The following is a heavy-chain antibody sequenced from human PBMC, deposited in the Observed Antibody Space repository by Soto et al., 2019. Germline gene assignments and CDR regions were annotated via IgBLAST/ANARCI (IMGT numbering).Heavy chain of an antibody. V-gene: IGHV1-69*13. D-gene: IGHD2-15*01. CDR3: ASGYCSGGSCYRFRRFDP. CDR1: GYTFTSYA. Sequence: SVKVSCKASGYTFTSYAITWVRQAPGQGLEWMGGIIPIFGTANYAQKFQGRVTITADESTSTAYMELSSLRSEDTAVYYCASGYCSGGSCYRFRRFDPWGQGTLVTVSS. J-gene: IGHJ5*02. CDR2: IIPIFGTA.